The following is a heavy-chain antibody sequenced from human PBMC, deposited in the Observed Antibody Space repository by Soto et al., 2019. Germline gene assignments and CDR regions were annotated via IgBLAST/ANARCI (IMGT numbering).Heavy chain of an antibody. D-gene: IGHD4-17*01. CDR2: IYYTGRT. J-gene: IGHJ4*02. Sequence: QVQLQESGPGLVKPSETLSLTCSVSGGSVSSGSNYWSWIRQPPGKRLEWIGYIYYTGRTNYKPSLKSRVTISVDTSQNQFSLKLSSVSAADTAGYYCASLTSAAVSTGGFDYWGQGTLVTVSS. CDR3: ASLTSAAVSTGGFDY. CDR1: GGSVSSGSNY. V-gene: IGHV4-61*01.